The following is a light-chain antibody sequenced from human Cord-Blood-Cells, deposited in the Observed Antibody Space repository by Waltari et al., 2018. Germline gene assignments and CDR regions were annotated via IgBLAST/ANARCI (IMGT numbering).Light chain of an antibody. Sequence: DIQMTQSPSSLSASVGDRVTITCQASQDISNYLNWYQQKPGKAPKLLIYDASNVETGVRSRVSGRGSGTDCTFTISRLQPEDMATYDGQQDDKLPPLTFGGGTKVEIK. CDR3: QQDDKLPPLT. CDR1: QDISNY. V-gene: IGKV1-33*01. J-gene: IGKJ4*01. CDR2: DAS.